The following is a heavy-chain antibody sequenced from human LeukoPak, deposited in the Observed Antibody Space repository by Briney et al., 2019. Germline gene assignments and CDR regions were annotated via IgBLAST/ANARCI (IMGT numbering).Heavy chain of an antibody. D-gene: IGHD5-18*01. CDR2: ISGSGGST. CDR3: ANVRGYSYVEFDY. Sequence: GGSLRLSCAASGFTFSSYAMSWVRQAPGKGLEWVSAISGSGGSTYYADSVKGRFTISRDNSKNTLYLQMNSLRAEDTAVYYCANVRGYSYVEFDYWGQGTLVTVSS. CDR1: GFTFSSYA. V-gene: IGHV3-23*01. J-gene: IGHJ4*02.